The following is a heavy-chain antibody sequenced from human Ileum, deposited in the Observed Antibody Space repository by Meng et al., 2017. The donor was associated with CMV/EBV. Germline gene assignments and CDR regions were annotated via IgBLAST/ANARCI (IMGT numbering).Heavy chain of an antibody. V-gene: IGHV3-15*01. CDR3: TTERYCSSTSCYIGAQFDY. D-gene: IGHD2-2*02. J-gene: IGHJ4*02. CDR1: GSMFRDYI. CDR2: IKSKTDGGTT. Sequence: GESLKISCVGSGSMFRDYIMTWVRQAPGKGLEWVGRIKSKTDGGTTDYAAPVKGRFTISRDDSKNTLYLQMNSLKTEDTAVYYCTTERYCSSTSCYIGAQFDYWGQGTLVTVSS.